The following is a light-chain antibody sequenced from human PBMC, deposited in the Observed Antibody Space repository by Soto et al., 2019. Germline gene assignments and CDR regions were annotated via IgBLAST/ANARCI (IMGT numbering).Light chain of an antibody. CDR1: QSVTSY. CDR2: YTS. J-gene: IGKJ1*01. CDR3: QQYDNWPRT. V-gene: IGKV3-11*01. Sequence: EIVFSQSPATLSLSPGERATLSCRASQSVTSYLAWYQQKPGQAPRLLIYYTSNRATGIPARFSGSGSGTDFTLTINSLAPEDFAVYYCQQYDNWPRTFGQGTKVDIK.